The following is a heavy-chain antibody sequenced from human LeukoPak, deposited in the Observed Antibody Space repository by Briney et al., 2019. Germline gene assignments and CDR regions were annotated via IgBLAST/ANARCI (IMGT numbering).Heavy chain of an antibody. Sequence: GGSLRLSCTASGLIFSDYGMSWVRQTPGKGLEWVSAISGSGGNTFYADSVKGRFTISRDNAKNSLYLQMNSLRAEDTAVYYXXXGPGSSWYNWFDPWGQGTLVTVSS. J-gene: IGHJ5*02. D-gene: IGHD6-13*01. CDR1: GLIFSDYG. CDR3: XXGPGSSWYNWFDP. V-gene: IGHV3-23*01. CDR2: ISGSGGNT.